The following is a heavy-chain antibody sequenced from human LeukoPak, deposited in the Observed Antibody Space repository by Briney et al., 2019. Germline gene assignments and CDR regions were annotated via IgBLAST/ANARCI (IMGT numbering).Heavy chain of an antibody. J-gene: IGHJ6*02. CDR2: FIPILGIA. CDR1: GGTFSSYA. D-gene: IGHD2-15*01. V-gene: IGHV1-69*04. Sequence: GASVKVSCKASGGTFSSYAISWVRQAPGQGLEWMGRFIPILGIANYAQKFQGRVTITVDKSTSTAYMELSSLRSEDTAVYYCARGRIRYYGMDVWGQGTTVTVSS. CDR3: ARGRIRYYGMDV.